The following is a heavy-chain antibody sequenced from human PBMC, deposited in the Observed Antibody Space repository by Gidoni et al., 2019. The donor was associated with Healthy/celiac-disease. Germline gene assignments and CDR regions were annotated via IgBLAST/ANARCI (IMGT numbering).Heavy chain of an antibody. CDR2: LNHSGST. D-gene: IGHD6-19*01. V-gene: IGHV4-34*01. CDR3: ARGGAVAGHWFDP. J-gene: IGHJ5*02. CDR1: VGSFSGYY. Sequence: QVQLQQWGAGLLKPSETLSLTCAVYVGSFSGYYWRWIRQPPGKGLEWIGELNHSGSTNYNPSLKSRVTISVDTSKNQFSLKLSSVTAADTAVYYCARGGAVAGHWFDPWGQGTLVTVSS.